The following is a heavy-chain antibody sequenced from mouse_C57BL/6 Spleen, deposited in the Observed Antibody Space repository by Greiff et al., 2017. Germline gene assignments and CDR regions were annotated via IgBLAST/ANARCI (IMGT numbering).Heavy chain of an antibody. V-gene: IGHV1-64*01. J-gene: IGHJ1*03. Sequence: VQLQQPGAELVKPGASVKLSCKASGYTFTSYWMHWVKQRPGQGLEWIGMIHPNSGSTNYNEKFKSKATLTVDKSSSTAYMQLSSLTSEDSAVYYWARGNYYGSRAGYFDVWGTGTTVTVSS. CDR3: ARGNYYGSRAGYFDV. CDR1: GYTFTSYW. D-gene: IGHD1-1*01. CDR2: IHPNSGST.